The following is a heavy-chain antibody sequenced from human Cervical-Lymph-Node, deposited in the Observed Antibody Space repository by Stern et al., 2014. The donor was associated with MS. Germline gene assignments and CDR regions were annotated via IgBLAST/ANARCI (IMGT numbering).Heavy chain of an antibody. CDR1: GNTFTSYY. CDR2: INPIGGST. CDR3: ATYSSSWYPPWC. Sequence: VQLVESGAEVTKPGASVKISCKAPGNTFTSYYMHWVRQAPGQGLEWMGIINPIGGSTHYAQKFQGRVTMTRDTSTSTVYMEVSSLRSDDAAVYYCATYSSSWYPPWCWDQGTLVTVSS. J-gene: IGHJ4*02. V-gene: IGHV1-46*01. D-gene: IGHD6-13*01.